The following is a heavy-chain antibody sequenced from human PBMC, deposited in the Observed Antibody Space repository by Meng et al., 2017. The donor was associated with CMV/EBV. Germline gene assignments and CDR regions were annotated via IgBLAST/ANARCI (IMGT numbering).Heavy chain of an antibody. D-gene: IGHD2-2*01. Sequence: GESLKISCAASGFTFSSYSMNWVRQAPGKGLEWVSSISSSSSYIYYADSVKGRFTISRDNAKNSLYLQMNSLRAEDTAVYYCARDRGVVPAAMGGGYYYYYGMDVWGQGTTVTVSS. J-gene: IGHJ6*02. CDR1: GFTFSSYS. CDR3: ARDRGVVPAAMGGGYYYYYGMDV. V-gene: IGHV3-21*01. CDR2: ISSSSSYI.